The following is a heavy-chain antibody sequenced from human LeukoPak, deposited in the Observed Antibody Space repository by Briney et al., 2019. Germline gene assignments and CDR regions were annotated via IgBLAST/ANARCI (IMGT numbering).Heavy chain of an antibody. CDR3: ARYCSSTSCPKFDAFDI. J-gene: IGHJ3*02. CDR2: ISAYNGNT. Sequence: GASVKVSCKASGYTFTSYGISWVRQAPGQGLEWMGWISAYNGNTNYAQKLQGRVTMTTDTSTSTAYMELRSLRSGDTAVYYCARYCSSTSCPKFDAFDIWGQGTMVTVSS. CDR1: GYTFTSYG. V-gene: IGHV1-18*04. D-gene: IGHD2-2*01.